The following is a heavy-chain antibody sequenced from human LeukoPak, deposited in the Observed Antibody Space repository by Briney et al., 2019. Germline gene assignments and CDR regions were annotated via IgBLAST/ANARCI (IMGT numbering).Heavy chain of an antibody. CDR2: INSKTDGGTT. D-gene: IGHD4-17*01. CDR1: GFTFSNAW. J-gene: IGHJ4*02. Sequence: GGSLRLSCAASGFTFSNAWMSWVRQAPGKGLEWVGRINSKTDGGTTDYAAPVKGRFTISRDDSKNTLYLQMNSLKTEDTAVYYCTTDVMPTVTSPLDYWGQGTLVTVSS. V-gene: IGHV3-15*01. CDR3: TTDVMPTVTSPLDY.